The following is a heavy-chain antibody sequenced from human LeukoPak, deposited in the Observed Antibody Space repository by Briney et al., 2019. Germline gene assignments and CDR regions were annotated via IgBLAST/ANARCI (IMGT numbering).Heavy chain of an antibody. V-gene: IGHV3-23*01. Sequence: GGSLRLSCAASGFTFSSYAMSWVRQAPGKGLEWVSAISGSGGSTYYADSVKGRFTISRDNSKNTLYLQMNSLRAEDTAVYYCARGDTGLGLLFLYYFDYWGQGTLVTVSS. CDR2: ISGSGGST. CDR1: GFTFSSYA. D-gene: IGHD1-14*01. J-gene: IGHJ4*02. CDR3: ARGDTGLGLLFLYYFDY.